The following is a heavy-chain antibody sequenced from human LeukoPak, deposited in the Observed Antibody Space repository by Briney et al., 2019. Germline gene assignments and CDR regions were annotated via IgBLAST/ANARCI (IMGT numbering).Heavy chain of an antibody. CDR3: ARNNGMDV. CDR1: GFALSSHW. Sequence: SGGPLRLSCAASGFALSSHWMTWLRQVPGRGPEWVANVNRDGSETYYLDSVKGRFTISKDNAKNSLYLQMNSLRAEDTALYHCARNNGMDVWGQGTTVIVSS. J-gene: IGHJ6*02. V-gene: IGHV3-7*03. CDR2: VNRDGSET.